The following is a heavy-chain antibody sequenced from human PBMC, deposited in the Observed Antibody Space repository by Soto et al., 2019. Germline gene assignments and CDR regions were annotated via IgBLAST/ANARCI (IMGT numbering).Heavy chain of an antibody. Sequence: SVKVSCKASGATFSSYAISRVREAPGQGLEWMGGIIPIFGTANYAQKFQGRVTITADESTSIAYMELSSLRSEDTAVYYCARSMVRGVIITDYYYCGMDVWGQGTTVTGLL. CDR2: IIPIFGTA. V-gene: IGHV1-69*13. CDR3: ARSMVRGVIITDYYYCGMDV. J-gene: IGHJ6*02. CDR1: GATFSSYA. D-gene: IGHD3-10*01.